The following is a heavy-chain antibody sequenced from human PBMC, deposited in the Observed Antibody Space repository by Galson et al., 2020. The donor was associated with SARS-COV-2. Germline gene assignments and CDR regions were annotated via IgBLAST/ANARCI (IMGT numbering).Heavy chain of an antibody. Sequence: SETLSLTCTVSGYSVSTTNYWGWVRPPPGGGLEWIGSAYPSGTTYYNHSLKSRVTISVDTSKNQFSLRLDPVTSADTALYSCARQGVNMVVRVTVPGWDVGLRGRGTLVTVSS. CDR1: GYSVSTTNY. V-gene: IGHV4-38-2*02. D-gene: IGHD2-15*01. CDR2: AYPSGTT. J-gene: IGHJ2*01. CDR3: ARQGVNMVVRVTVPGWDVGL.